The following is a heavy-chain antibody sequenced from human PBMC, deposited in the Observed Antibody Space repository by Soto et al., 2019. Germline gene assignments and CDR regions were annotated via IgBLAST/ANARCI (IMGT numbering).Heavy chain of an antibody. Sequence: GPSVKVSCKVSGYTLTELSMHWVRQAPGKGLEWMGGFDPEDGETIYAQKFQGRVTMTEDTSTDTAYMELSSLRSEDTAVYYCATVPPGYYDSSGYSLWGQGTLVTVS. CDR2: FDPEDGET. V-gene: IGHV1-24*01. CDR1: GYTLTELS. CDR3: ATVPPGYYDSSGYSL. D-gene: IGHD3-22*01. J-gene: IGHJ4*02.